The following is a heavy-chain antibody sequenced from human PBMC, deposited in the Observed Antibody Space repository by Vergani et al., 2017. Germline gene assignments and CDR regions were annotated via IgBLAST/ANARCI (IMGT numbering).Heavy chain of an antibody. J-gene: IGHJ6*03. Sequence: VQLVQSGAEVKKPGSSVKVSCKASGFTFSTHAMSWVRQAPGKGLEWVANIKQDGSEKYYVDSVKGRFTISRDNAKNSLYLQMNSLRAEDTAVYYCARGFRGLGLPSGWYGGYYMDVWGKGTTVTVSS. V-gene: IGHV3-7*01. D-gene: IGHD6-19*01. CDR1: GFTFSTHA. CDR3: ARGFRGLGLPSGWYGGYYMDV. CDR2: IKQDGSEK.